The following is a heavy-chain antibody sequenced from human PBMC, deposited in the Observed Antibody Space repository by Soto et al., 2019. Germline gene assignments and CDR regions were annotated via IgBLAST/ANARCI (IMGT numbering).Heavy chain of an antibody. CDR3: ARDHDEDFGYDLDYFDF. J-gene: IGHJ4*02. D-gene: IGHD5-12*01. CDR1: GFTFSKYD. V-gene: IGHV3-20*04. Sequence: PGGSLRLSCVASGFTFSKYDMSWVRQAPGKGLEWVSLINWNSVTFDYADSVKGRFTISRDNAKNSLYLQMDSLRPEDTAFYYCARDHDEDFGYDLDYFDFWGRGTLVTVSS. CDR2: INWNSVTF.